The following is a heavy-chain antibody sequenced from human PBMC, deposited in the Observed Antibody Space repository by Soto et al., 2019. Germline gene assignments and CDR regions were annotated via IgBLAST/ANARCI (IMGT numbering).Heavy chain of an antibody. D-gene: IGHD6-13*01. CDR2: ISGSGGST. V-gene: IGHV3-23*01. Sequence: LRLSCAASGFTFSSYAMSWVRQAPGKGLEWVSAISGSGGSTYYADSVKGRFTISRDNSKNTLYLQMNSLGAEDTAVYYCAKDRYSSSWYNWFDPWGQGTLVTVS. CDR1: GFTFSSYA. J-gene: IGHJ5*02. CDR3: AKDRYSSSWYNWFDP.